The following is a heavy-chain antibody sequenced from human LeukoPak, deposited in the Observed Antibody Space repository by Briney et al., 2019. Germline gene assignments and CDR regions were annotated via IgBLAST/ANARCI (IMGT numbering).Heavy chain of an antibody. Sequence: SSETLSLTCAVYGGSFSGYYRSWIRQPPGKGLEWIGEINHSGSTNYNPSLKSRVTISVDTSKNQFSLKLSSVTAADTAVYYCARIHGRITIFGVVDPWGQGTLVTVSS. CDR1: GGSFSGYY. J-gene: IGHJ5*02. V-gene: IGHV4-34*01. D-gene: IGHD3-3*01. CDR2: INHSGST. CDR3: ARIHGRITIFGVVDP.